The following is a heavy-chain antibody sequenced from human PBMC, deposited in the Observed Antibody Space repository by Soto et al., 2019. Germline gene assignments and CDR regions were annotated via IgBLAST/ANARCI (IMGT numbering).Heavy chain of an antibody. CDR3: ARVRSYNPITMISKAPFDP. Sequence: GGSLRLSCAASGFTVSSNYMSWVRQAPGKGLEWVSVIYSGGSTYYADSVKGRFTISRDNSKNTLYLQMNSLRAEDTAVYYCARVRSYNPITMISKAPFDPWGQGTLVTVSS. D-gene: IGHD3-22*01. CDR2: IYSGGST. J-gene: IGHJ5*02. CDR1: GFTVSSNY. V-gene: IGHV3-53*01.